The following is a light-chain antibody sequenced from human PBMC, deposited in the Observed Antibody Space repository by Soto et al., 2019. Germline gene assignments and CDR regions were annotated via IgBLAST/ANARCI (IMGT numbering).Light chain of an antibody. Sequence: DIQMTQSPSSLSASVGNRVTITCQASQDIATYLNWYQQKPGKAPNLLIYDASNLETGVPSRFSGGGSGPHFPFTISNLQPEDIASYYCQQYDNLPPTWTFGQGTKVEIE. J-gene: IGKJ1*01. CDR2: DAS. CDR1: QDIATY. V-gene: IGKV1-33*01. CDR3: QQYDNLPPTWT.